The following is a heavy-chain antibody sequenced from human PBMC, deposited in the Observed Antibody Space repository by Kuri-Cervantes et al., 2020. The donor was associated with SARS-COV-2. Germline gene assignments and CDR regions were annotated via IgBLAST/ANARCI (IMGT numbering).Heavy chain of an antibody. Sequence: ASVKVSCKASGYTFTSYGIGWVRQAPGQGLEWMGWISTYYGDTDYAQSFQDRVTITADESTSTAYMELSSLRSDDTAVYYCARDTGNRRPGIDSWGQGTLVTVSS. J-gene: IGHJ4*02. CDR2: ISTYYGDT. CDR3: ARDTGNRRPGIDS. V-gene: IGHV1-18*01. CDR1: GYTFTSYG. D-gene: IGHD3-10*01.